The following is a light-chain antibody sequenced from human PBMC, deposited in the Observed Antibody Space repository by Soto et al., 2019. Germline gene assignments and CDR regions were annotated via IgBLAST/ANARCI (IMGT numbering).Light chain of an antibody. Sequence: EIVSTQSPATLSLSPGERATLSCRASQSIGYYLAWYQEKPGQAPRLLIYDASIRATGIPARFSGSWSGTDFTLTINGLEPEDSAVYYCQQRGNWPPTWTFGQGTKV. CDR1: QSIGYY. CDR2: DAS. J-gene: IGKJ1*01. CDR3: QQRGNWPPTWT. V-gene: IGKV3-11*01.